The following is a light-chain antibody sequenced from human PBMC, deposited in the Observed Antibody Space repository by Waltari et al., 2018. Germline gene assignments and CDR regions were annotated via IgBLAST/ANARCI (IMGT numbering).Light chain of an antibody. V-gene: IGLV3-21*02. Sequence: SYLLSQPPSMSLAPGETATFPRGGTTSYFESVTWYCQKPGRAPLLLIYGDNDRPSGISERYSASRSGDTATLTITRVADGDEADYYCQVCDRSGDGLSMIFGGGTKLTVL. J-gene: IGLJ2*01. CDR2: GDN. CDR1: TSYFES. CDR3: QVCDRSGDGLSMI.